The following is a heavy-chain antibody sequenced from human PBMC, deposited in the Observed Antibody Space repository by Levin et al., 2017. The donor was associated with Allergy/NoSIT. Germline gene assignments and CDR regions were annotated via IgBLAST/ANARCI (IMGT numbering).Heavy chain of an antibody. CDR3: AKTAWPLGEGGTYVALDS. D-gene: IGHD2-15*01. V-gene: IGHV4-4*02. Sequence: PSETLSLTCAVSGDSISSHNWWTWVRQTPGKGLEWIAEMYHSGNTNYNPSLRSRVTMSVDRSKNQFSLTMTSVTDADTAIYYCAKTAWPLGEGGTYVALDSWGQGTLVTVSS. CDR2: MYHSGNT. J-gene: IGHJ3*01. CDR1: GDSISSHNW.